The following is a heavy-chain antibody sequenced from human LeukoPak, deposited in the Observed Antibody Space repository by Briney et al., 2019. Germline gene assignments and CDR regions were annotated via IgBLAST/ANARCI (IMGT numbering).Heavy chain of an antibody. V-gene: IGHV1-3*01. J-gene: IGHJ5*02. D-gene: IGHD2-2*01. CDR3: ARDGLVVVPVAMEYRNWFDP. CDR2: INADNGYT. CDR1: GGTFSSHG. Sequence: ASVKVSCKASGGTFSSHGTSWVRQAPGQRLEWMGWINADNGYTKYSQKFRGRLTITRDTSASTAYMELSSLRSEDTAVYYCARDGLVVVPVAMEYRNWFDPWGQGTLVTVSS.